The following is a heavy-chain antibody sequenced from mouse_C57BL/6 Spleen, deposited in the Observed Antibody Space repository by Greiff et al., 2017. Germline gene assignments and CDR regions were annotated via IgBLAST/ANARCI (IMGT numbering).Heavy chain of an antibody. D-gene: IGHD1-1*01. CDR1: GYAFTNYL. V-gene: IGHV1-54*01. J-gene: IGHJ1*03. CDR3: ARSYYYGSSYWYFDV. Sequence: VQLQQSGAELVRPGTSVQVSCKASGYAFTNYLIEWVKQRPGQGLAWIGVINPGSGGTNYNEKFKGKATLTADKSSSTAYMQLSSLTSEDSAVYFCARSYYYGSSYWYFDVWGTGTTVTVSS. CDR2: INPGSGGT.